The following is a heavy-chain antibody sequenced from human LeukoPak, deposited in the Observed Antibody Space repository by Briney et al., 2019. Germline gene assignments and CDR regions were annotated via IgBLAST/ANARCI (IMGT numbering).Heavy chain of an antibody. CDR3: ARDGPSYGDYENWFDP. D-gene: IGHD4-17*01. V-gene: IGHV4-34*01. CDR1: GGSFSGYY. Sequence: SETLSLTCAVYGGSFSGYYWSWIRQPPGKGLEWIGEINHSGSTNYNPSLKSRVTISVDTSKNQFSLKLGSVTAADTAVYYCARDGPSYGDYENWFDPWGQGTLVTVSS. CDR2: INHSGST. J-gene: IGHJ5*02.